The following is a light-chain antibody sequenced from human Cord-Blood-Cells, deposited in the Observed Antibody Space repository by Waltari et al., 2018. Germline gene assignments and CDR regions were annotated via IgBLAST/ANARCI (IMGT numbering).Light chain of an antibody. CDR3: SSYTSSSTLV. J-gene: IGLJ1*01. CDR1: SSAVGGYNY. Sequence: QSALTQPASVSGSPGQSITIPCPGTSSAVGGYNYVSWYQQHPGKAPKLMIYEVSNRPSGVSNRFSGSKSGNTASLTISGLQAEDEADYYCSSYTSSSTLVFGTGTKVTVL. V-gene: IGLV2-14*01. CDR2: EVS.